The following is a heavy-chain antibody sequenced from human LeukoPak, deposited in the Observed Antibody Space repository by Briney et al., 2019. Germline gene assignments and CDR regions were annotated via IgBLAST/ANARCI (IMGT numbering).Heavy chain of an antibody. V-gene: IGHV3-23*01. CDR3: AKVGYIAAAGTGYFQH. CDR1: GFTFSSYA. CDR2: ISGSGGST. Sequence: GGSLRLSCAASGFTFSSYAMSWVRQAPGKGLEWVSAISGSGGSTYYADSVKGRFTISRDNSKNTLYLQMNSLRAEDTAVYYCAKVGYIAAAGTGYFQHWGQGTLVTVSS. D-gene: IGHD6-13*01. J-gene: IGHJ1*01.